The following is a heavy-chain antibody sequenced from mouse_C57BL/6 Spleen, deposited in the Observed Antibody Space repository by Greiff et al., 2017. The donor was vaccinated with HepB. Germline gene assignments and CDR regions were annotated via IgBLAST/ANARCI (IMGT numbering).Heavy chain of an antibody. CDR3: ARGGYSNPWYFDV. D-gene: IGHD2-5*01. J-gene: IGHJ1*03. Sequence: VQLQQPGAELVKPGASVKLSCKASGYTFTSYWMQWVNQRPGQGLEWIGEIDPSDSYTNYNQKFKGKATLTVDTSSSTAYMQLSSLTSEDSAVYYCARGGYSNPWYFDVWGTGTTVTVSS. CDR1: GYTFTSYW. V-gene: IGHV1-50*01. CDR2: IDPSDSYT.